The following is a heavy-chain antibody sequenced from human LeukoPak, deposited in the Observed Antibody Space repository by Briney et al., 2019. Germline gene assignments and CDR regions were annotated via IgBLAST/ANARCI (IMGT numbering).Heavy chain of an antibody. CDR3: ARAPLQYCSGGSCQSPPDY. D-gene: IGHD2-15*01. Sequence: GESLKISCKGSGYSFTSYWIGWVRQMPGKGLEWMGIIYPGDSDTRYNPSFQGQVTISADKSISTAYLQWSSLKASDTAMYYCARAPLQYCSGGSCQSPPDYWGQGTLVTVSS. CDR2: IYPGDSDT. J-gene: IGHJ4*02. CDR1: GYSFTSYW. V-gene: IGHV5-51*01.